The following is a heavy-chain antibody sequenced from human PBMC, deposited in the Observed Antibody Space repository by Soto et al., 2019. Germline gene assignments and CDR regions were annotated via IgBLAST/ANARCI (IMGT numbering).Heavy chain of an antibody. CDR2: IIPIFGTA. CDR1: GCTFSSYA. CDR3: ARPILRYIYYYGMEV. J-gene: IGHJ6*01. D-gene: IGHD3-9*01. Sequence: SVKVSCKASGCTFSSYAISWVRQAPGQGLEWMGGIIPIFGTANYAQKFQGRVTITADESTSTAYMELSSLRSEDTAVYYCARPILRYIYYYGMEVWGQGTTVNVSS. V-gene: IGHV1-69*13.